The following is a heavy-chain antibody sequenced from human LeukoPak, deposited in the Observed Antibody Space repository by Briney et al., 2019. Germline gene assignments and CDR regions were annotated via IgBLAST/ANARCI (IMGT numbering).Heavy chain of an antibody. CDR1: GGSISSYY. CDR3: ARGAYSSNAAYFQH. J-gene: IGHJ1*01. V-gene: IGHV4-59*12. CDR2: IYYSGST. D-gene: IGHD6-13*01. Sequence: PSETLSLTCTVSGGSISSYYWSWIRQPPGKGLEWIGYIYYSGSTNYNPSFKSRVTISVDTSKNQFSLKLSSVTAADTAVYYCARGAYSSNAAYFQHWGQGTLVTVSS.